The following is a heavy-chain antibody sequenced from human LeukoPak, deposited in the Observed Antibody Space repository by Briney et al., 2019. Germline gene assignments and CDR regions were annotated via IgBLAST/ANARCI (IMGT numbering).Heavy chain of an antibody. CDR1: GYSFTSFW. J-gene: IGHJ3*02. CDR3: ARLNYDSSGMPDAFDI. D-gene: IGHD3-22*01. CDR2: ILPGDSDT. Sequence: GESLKISCRGSGYSFTSFWIGWVRQVPGGGLEWMGTILPGDSDTRYSPSLQGQVTISADKSISTAYLQWSSLKASDTAMYYCARLNYDSSGMPDAFDIWGQGTMVTVSS. V-gene: IGHV5-51*01.